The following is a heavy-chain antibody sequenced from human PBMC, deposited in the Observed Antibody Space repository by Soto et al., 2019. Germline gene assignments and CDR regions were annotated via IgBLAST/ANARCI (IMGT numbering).Heavy chain of an antibody. CDR1: GYTFTSYD. CDR3: ATSVLTGQDASDI. D-gene: IGHD3-9*01. Sequence: ASVKVSCKASGYTFTSYDINWVRQATGQGLEWMGWMNPNSGNTGYAQKFQGRVTMTRNTSISTAYMELSSLRSEDTAVYYCATSVLTGQDASDIWGQGTMVTVSS. J-gene: IGHJ3*02. CDR2: MNPNSGNT. V-gene: IGHV1-8*01.